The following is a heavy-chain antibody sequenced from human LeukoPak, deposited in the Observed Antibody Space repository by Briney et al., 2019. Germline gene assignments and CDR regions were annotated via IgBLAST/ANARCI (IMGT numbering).Heavy chain of an antibody. D-gene: IGHD3-10*01. V-gene: IGHV4-61*02. CDR1: GGSISSGSYY. J-gene: IGHJ4*02. CDR3: ARVTFGESHFDY. CDR2: IYTSGST. Sequence: PSETLSLTCTVSGGSISSGSYYWSWIRQPAGKGLEWIGRIYTSGSTNYNPSLKSRVTISVDTSKNQFSLKLSSVTAADTAVYYCARVTFGESHFDYWGQGTLVTVSS.